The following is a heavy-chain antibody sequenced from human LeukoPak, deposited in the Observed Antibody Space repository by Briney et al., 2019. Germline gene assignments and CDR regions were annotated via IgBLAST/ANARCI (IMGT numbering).Heavy chain of an antibody. Sequence: SQTLSLTCAISGDSVSDNSATWNWIRQSPSRGLEWLGRTYYRSKWYNDYAASVKSRITFNADTSRNQFSLHLNSVTPEDTAVYYCARGSAVTGMPLDPWGQGILVTVSS. CDR3: ARGSAVTGMPLDP. J-gene: IGHJ5*02. D-gene: IGHD6-19*01. CDR2: TYYRSKWYN. V-gene: IGHV6-1*01. CDR1: GDSVSDNSAT.